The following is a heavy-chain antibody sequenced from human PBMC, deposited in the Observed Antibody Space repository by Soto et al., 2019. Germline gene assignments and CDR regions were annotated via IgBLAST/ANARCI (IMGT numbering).Heavy chain of an antibody. D-gene: IGHD6-19*01. CDR1: GGSISSSNW. CDR3: ARDRRMGAVAPRIFQH. CDR2: IYHSGST. Sequence: QVQLQESGPGLVKPSGTLSLTCAVSGGSISSSNWWSWVRQPPGKGLEWIGEIYHSGSTNYNPSLQSRVTISVDKSKHQFSLKLSSVTAADTDVYYCARDRRMGAVAPRIFQHWGQGTLVTVSS. J-gene: IGHJ1*01. V-gene: IGHV4-4*02.